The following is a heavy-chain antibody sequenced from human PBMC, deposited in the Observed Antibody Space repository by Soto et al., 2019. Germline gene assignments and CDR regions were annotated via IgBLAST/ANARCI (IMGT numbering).Heavy chain of an antibody. V-gene: IGHV4-30-4*01. CDR2: IFYSGTT. D-gene: IGHD1-1*01. CDR3: ARDLWVEPELYYYGMDV. CDR1: GDSISSADYY. J-gene: IGHJ6*02. Sequence: QVQLQEPGPGLVRPSQTLSLTCTVSGDSISSADYYWSWIRQTPGKSLEWIGHIFYSGTTYYNPSLKSRLTISVDTSKNHFSLRLTSVTAADTAVYYCARDLWVEPELYYYGMDVWGQGTTVTVSS.